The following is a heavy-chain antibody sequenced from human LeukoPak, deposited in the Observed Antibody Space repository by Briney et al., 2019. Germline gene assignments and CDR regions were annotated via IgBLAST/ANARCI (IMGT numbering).Heavy chain of an antibody. J-gene: IGHJ3*02. Sequence: GGSLRLSCAASEFTVSSNYMSWVRQAPGKGLEWVANIKQDGSEKYYVDSVKGRFTISRDNAKNSLFLQMDSLRAEDTAVYYCARGYYDYVWGSSWAFDIWGQGTMVTVSS. V-gene: IGHV3-7*01. CDR3: ARGYYDYVWGSSWAFDI. CDR2: IKQDGSEK. D-gene: IGHD3-16*01. CDR1: EFTVSSNY.